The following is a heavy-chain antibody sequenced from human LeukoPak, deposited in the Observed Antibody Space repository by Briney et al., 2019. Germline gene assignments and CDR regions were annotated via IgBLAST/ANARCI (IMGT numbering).Heavy chain of an antibody. Sequence: PGGSLRLSCATSGFTFDNYWMHWVRQAPGKGLEWVSSISGSGGSTYYADSVKGRFTISRDNSKKTLYLQMNSLRADDTAVYYCASWVPDRGFDYWGQGTLVTVSS. V-gene: IGHV3-23*01. CDR1: GFTFDNYW. D-gene: IGHD3-10*01. J-gene: IGHJ4*02. CDR3: ASWVPDRGFDY. CDR2: ISGSGGST.